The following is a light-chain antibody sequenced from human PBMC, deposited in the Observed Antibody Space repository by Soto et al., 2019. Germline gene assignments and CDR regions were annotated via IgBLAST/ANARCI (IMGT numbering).Light chain of an antibody. J-gene: IGKJ3*01. CDR3: HQYGSYIT. Sequence: EIVLTQSPGTLSLSPGERGTLSCRATHTVAGNYLTWYQQKPGQAPRLLIYEASNRATGIPDRFSGRGSGTDFTLTISRLEPEDFAVYYCHQYGSYITFGPGTKVVIK. CDR1: HTVAGNY. V-gene: IGKV3-20*01. CDR2: EAS.